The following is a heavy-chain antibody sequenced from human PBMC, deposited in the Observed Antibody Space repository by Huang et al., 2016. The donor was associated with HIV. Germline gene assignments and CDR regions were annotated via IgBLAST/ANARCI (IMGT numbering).Heavy chain of an antibody. J-gene: IGHJ3*02. CDR2: ISYDGSSK. Sequence: QVQLVESGGGVVRPGRSLRLSGAASRFTFSKFAMHWVRQAPGKGLEWMAVISYDGSSKHYADSVTGRLTISRDNSNNTLYLQMNSLTVEDTAVYYCTKGHYYDTNGYVAFDIWGQGTMVTVSS. V-gene: IGHV3-30*18. CDR1: RFTFSKFA. CDR3: TKGHYYDTNGYVAFDI. D-gene: IGHD3-22*01.